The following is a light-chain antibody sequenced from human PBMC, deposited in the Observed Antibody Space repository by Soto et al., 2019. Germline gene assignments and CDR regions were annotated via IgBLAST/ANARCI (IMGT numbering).Light chain of an antibody. Sequence: QLVLTQSPSASASLGASVKLTCTLSSGHSNYAIAWHQQQSEKGPRYLMKLNSDGSHSKGDGIPDRFSGSSSGAERYLTIASLQSEDDADDYCQTWGAGIVVFGGGTKLTVL. J-gene: IGLJ2*01. CDR1: SGHSNYA. CDR2: LNSDGSH. V-gene: IGLV4-69*01. CDR3: QTWGAGIVV.